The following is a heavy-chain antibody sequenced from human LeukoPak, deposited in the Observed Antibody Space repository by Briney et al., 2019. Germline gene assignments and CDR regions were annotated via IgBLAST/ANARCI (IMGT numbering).Heavy chain of an antibody. J-gene: IGHJ3*02. CDR1: GGSISSSSYY. D-gene: IGHD3-22*01. CDR2: IYYSGST. CDR3: ASPQSADSSGYYYFGAFDI. V-gene: IGHV4-39*01. Sequence: SETLSLTCTVSGGSISSSSYYWGWIRQPPGKGLEWIGSIYYSGSTYYNPSLKSRVTISVDTSKNQFSLKLSSVTAADTAVYYCASPQSADSSGYYYFGAFDIWGQGTMVTVSS.